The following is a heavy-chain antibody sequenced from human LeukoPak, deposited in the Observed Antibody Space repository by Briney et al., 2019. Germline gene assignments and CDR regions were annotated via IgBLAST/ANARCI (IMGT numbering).Heavy chain of an antibody. V-gene: IGHV4-38-2*02. D-gene: IGHD1-26*01. Sequence: SSETLSLTCTVSGGSISGYYWSWIRQPPGKGLEWIGSIYHSGSTYYNPSLKSRVTISVDTSKNQFSLKLSSVTAADTAVYYCARAKWELLRGFDYWGQGTLVTVSS. CDR3: ARAKWELLRGFDY. CDR1: GGSISGYY. J-gene: IGHJ4*02. CDR2: IYHSGST.